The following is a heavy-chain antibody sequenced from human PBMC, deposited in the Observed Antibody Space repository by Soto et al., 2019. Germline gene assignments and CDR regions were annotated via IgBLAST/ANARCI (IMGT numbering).Heavy chain of an antibody. J-gene: IGHJ6*02. CDR2: ISGDGVHT. CDR3: ARDTVTSLTPYQGFYYYGMDV. V-gene: IGHV3-74*01. Sequence: EVQLAESGGGLIQPGGSLRLSCATSGFTFSRYWIHWVRQAPGEGLVWVSRISGDGVHTDYAESVKGRFTVSRDIAKSTGYLQMNNLRAEDTAIYYCARDTVTSLTPYQGFYYYGMDVWGQGTTVTVSS. D-gene: IGHD2-2*01. CDR1: GFTFSRYW.